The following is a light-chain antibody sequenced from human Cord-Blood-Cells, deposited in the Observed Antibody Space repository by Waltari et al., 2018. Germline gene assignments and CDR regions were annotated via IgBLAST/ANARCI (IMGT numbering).Light chain of an antibody. CDR2: GKN. Sequence: AVSVALGQTVRITCQGDSLRSYYASWYQQKPGQAPVLVIYGKNNRPSGIPDRFSGSSSGNTASLTITGARAEDEADYYCNSRDSSGNHWVFGGGTKLTVL. CDR1: SLRSYY. CDR3: NSRDSSGNHWV. J-gene: IGLJ3*02. V-gene: IGLV3-19*01.